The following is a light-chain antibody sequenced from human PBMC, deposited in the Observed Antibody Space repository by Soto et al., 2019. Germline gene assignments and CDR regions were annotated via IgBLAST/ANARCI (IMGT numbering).Light chain of an antibody. CDR1: QSISNW. CDR2: KAS. CDR3: QQYNSYPWT. V-gene: IGKV1-5*03. Sequence: DIQMTQSPSTLSASVGDRVTITRRASQSISNWLAWYQQKPGKAPKLLIYKASSLESGVPSRFSGSGSGTEFPLTISSLQPDDFATYYCQQYNSYPWTFGQGTQVEIK. J-gene: IGKJ1*01.